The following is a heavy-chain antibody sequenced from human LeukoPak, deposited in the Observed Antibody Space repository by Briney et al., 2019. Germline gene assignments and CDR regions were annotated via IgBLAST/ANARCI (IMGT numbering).Heavy chain of an antibody. Sequence: SVTVSCTASGGTFSAYAITWLRQAPGQGLEWIGGVIPFFGSPNYAQKFQGRVTITTDESTSTAYMELSSLRSDDTAVYYCARSTTLVATGDYWGQGTLVSISS. CDR2: VIPFFGSP. J-gene: IGHJ4*02. CDR3: ARSTTLVATGDY. V-gene: IGHV1-69*05. D-gene: IGHD2-8*02. CDR1: GGTFSAYA.